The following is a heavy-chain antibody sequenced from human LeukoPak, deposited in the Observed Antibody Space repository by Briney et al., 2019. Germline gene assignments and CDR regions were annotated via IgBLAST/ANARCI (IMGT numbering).Heavy chain of an antibody. J-gene: IGHJ5*02. CDR3: AMDYYDSSGYYSDWFDP. D-gene: IGHD3-22*01. V-gene: IGHV1-8*01. CDR1: GYTFTSYD. CDR2: MNPNSGNT. Sequence: ASVKVSCKAFGYTFTSYDINWVRQATGQGLEWMGWMNPNSGNTGYAQKFQGRVTMTRNTSISTAYMELSSLRSEDTAVYYCAMDYYDSSGYYSDWFDPWGQGTLVTVSS.